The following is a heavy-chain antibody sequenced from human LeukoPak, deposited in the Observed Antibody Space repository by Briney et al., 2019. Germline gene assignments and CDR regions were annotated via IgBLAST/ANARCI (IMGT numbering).Heavy chain of an antibody. Sequence: PGGSLRLSCAASGFSVSDYYMSCIRQSPGKGLECISYITFSAGSTKYADSVKGRVTLSKDKAKNSVALQMNSLKSEDTAVYYCARERRGNYFAFESWGQGTLVTVSS. CDR3: ARERRGNYFAFES. D-gene: IGHD3-16*01. CDR2: ITFSAGST. CDR1: GFSVSDYY. J-gene: IGHJ4*02. V-gene: IGHV3-11*05.